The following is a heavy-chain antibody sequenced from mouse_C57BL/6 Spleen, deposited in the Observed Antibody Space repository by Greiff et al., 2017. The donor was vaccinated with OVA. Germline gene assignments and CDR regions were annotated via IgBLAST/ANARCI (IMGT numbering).Heavy chain of an antibody. CDR2: INPSNGGT. CDR3: ARSNYVHWYFDV. CDR1: GYTFTSYW. Sequence: QVQLQQPGPELVKPGASVKLSCKASGYTFTSYWMHWVKQRPGQGLEWIGNINPSNGGTNYNEKFKSKATLTVDKSSSTAYMQLSSLTSEDSAVYYCARSNYVHWYFDVWGTGTTVTVSS. J-gene: IGHJ1*03. D-gene: IGHD1-1*01. V-gene: IGHV1-53*01.